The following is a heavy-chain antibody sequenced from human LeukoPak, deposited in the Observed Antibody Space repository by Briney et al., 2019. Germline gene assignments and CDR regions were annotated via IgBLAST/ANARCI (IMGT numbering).Heavy chain of an antibody. CDR1: GFTFDDYG. D-gene: IGHD6-6*01. CDR3: ARGTSIAARSGFDY. V-gene: IGHV3-20*04. CDR2: INWNGGST. Sequence: PGGSLRLSCAASGFTFDDYGMSWVRQAPGKGLEWVSGINWNGGSTGYADSVKGRFAISRDNAKNSLYLQMNSLRAEDTALYYCARGTSIAARSGFDYWGQGTLVTVSS. J-gene: IGHJ4*02.